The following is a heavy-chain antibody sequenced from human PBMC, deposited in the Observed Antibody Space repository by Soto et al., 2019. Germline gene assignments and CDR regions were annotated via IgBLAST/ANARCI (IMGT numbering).Heavy chain of an antibody. CDR3: AKDPQPLRTQYSSYGLDV. CDR1: GFTFSSYG. Sequence: QVQLVESGGGVVQPGRSLRLSCAASGFTFSSYGMHWVRQAPGKGLEWVAVISYDGSNKYYADSVKGRFTISRDNSKNTGYMKMQPVRAQDTAVYFFAKDPQPLRTQYSSYGLDVWGQGTTVTPS. D-gene: IGHD6-13*01. CDR2: ISYDGSNK. V-gene: IGHV3-30*18. J-gene: IGHJ6*02.